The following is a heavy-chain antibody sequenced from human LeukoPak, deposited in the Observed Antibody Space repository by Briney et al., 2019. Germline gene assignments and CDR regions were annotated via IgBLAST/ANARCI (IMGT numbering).Heavy chain of an antibody. CDR1: GFTFSSYS. V-gene: IGHV3-21*01. CDR2: ISSSSSYI. CDR3: AKPDSYGYYFDY. Sequence: GGSLRLSCAASGFTFSSYSMNWVRQAPGKGLEWVSSISSSSSYIYYADSVKGRFTISRDNAKNSLYLQMNSLRAEDTAVYYCAKPDSYGYYFDYWGQGTLVTVSS. J-gene: IGHJ4*02. D-gene: IGHD5-18*01.